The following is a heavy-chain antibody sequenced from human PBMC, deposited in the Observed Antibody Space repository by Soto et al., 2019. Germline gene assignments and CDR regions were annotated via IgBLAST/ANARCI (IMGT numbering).Heavy chain of an antibody. D-gene: IGHD6-19*01. V-gene: IGHV1-69*06. CDR3: ARDESKGSAYSSGWYAFDI. CDR2: IISIFGTA. J-gene: IGHJ3*02. Sequence: SVKVSCKASGGTFSSYAISWVRQAPGQGLEWMGGIISIFGTANYAQKFQGRVTITADKSTSTAYMELSSLRSEDTAVYYCARDESKGSAYSSGWYAFDIWGQGTMVTVSS. CDR1: GGTFSSYA.